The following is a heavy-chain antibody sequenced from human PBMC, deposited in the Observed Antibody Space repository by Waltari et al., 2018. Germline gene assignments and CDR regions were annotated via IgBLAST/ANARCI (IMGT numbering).Heavy chain of an antibody. CDR2: IRYDGSNK. Sequence: QVQLVESGGGVVQPGGSLRLSCAASGFNFSTSGMHWVRQAPGKGLEWVAFIRYDGSNKYYGDSVKGRFTISRDNSKNTLYLQMNSLRAEDTAVYYCAKALYSSGWYEGVDYWGQGTLVTVSS. CDR1: GFNFSTSG. J-gene: IGHJ4*02. V-gene: IGHV3-30*02. CDR3: AKALYSSGWYEGVDY. D-gene: IGHD6-19*01.